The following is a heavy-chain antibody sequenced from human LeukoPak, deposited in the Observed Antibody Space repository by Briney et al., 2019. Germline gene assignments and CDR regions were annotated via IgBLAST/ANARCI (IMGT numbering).Heavy chain of an antibody. CDR2: INPNSGGT. CDR1: GYTFTGYY. CDR3: ARVFPYDILTGYYNAPFDY. D-gene: IGHD3-9*01. V-gene: IGHV1-2*02. Sequence: GASVKVSCKASGYTFTGYYMHWVRQAPGQGLEWMGWINPNSGGTNYAQKFQGRVTMTRDTSISTAYMELSRLRSDDTAVYYCARVFPYDILTGYYNAPFDYWGQGTLVTASS. J-gene: IGHJ4*02.